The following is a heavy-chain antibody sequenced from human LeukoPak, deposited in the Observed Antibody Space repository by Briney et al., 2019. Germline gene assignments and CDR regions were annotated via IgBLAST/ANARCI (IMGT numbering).Heavy chain of an antibody. J-gene: IGHJ4*02. CDR3: ARECGGDQYYFDY. CDR2: ISYDGSNK. CDR1: GFTFSSYA. D-gene: IGHD2-21*02. Sequence: GGSLRISCAASGFTFSSYAMHWVRQAPGKGLEWVAVISYDGSNKYYADSVKGRFTISRDNSKNTLYLQMNSLRAEDTAVYYCARECGGDQYYFDYWGQGTLVTVSS. V-gene: IGHV3-30*04.